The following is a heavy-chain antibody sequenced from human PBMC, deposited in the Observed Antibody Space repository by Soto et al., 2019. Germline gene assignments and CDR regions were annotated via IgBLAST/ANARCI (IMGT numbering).Heavy chain of an antibody. D-gene: IGHD3-22*01. CDR3: ATAGDSSGYYFDY. CDR1: GFTFSSYA. J-gene: IGHJ4*02. V-gene: IGHV3-30*03. CDR2: ISYDGSNK. Sequence: GGSLRLSCAASGFTFSSYAMHWVHQAPGKGLEWVAVISYDGSNKYYADSVKGRFTISRDNSKNTLYLQMNSLRAEDTAVYYCATAGDSSGYYFDYWGQGTLVTVSS.